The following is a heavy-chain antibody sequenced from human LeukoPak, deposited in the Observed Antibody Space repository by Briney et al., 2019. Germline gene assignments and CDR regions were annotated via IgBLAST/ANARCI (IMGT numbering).Heavy chain of an antibody. Sequence: GGSLRLSCAASGFTFSTYSTNWVRQAPGKGLEWVSSISSSSSYIYYADSVKGRFTISRDNAKNSLFLQMNSLRAEDTAVYYCAREVSGGTYYYYYYMDVWGKGTTVTVSS. CDR2: ISSSSSYI. J-gene: IGHJ6*03. D-gene: IGHD1-1*01. CDR1: GFTFSTYS. V-gene: IGHV3-21*01. CDR3: AREVSGGTYYYYYYMDV.